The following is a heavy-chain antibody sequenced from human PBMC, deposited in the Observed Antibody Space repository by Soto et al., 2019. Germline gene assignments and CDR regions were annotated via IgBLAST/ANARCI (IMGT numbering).Heavy chain of an antibody. D-gene: IGHD2-2*01. CDR2: IWYDGSNK. Sequence: PGGSLRLSCAASGFIFSSYGMNWVRQAPGKGLEWVAIIWYDGSNKYYADSVKGRFTISRDNAKNSLYLQMNSLRAEDTALYYCARVRYCSSTSCYADAFDIWGQGTMVTVSS. CDR3: ARVRYCSSTSCYADAFDI. CDR1: GFIFSSYG. V-gene: IGHV3-33*01. J-gene: IGHJ3*02.